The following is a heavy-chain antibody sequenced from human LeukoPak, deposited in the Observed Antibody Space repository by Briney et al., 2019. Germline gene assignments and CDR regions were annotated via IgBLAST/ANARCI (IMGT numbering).Heavy chain of an antibody. CDR3: ARDPIVVVPAAILGNYYYGMDV. D-gene: IGHD2-2*02. J-gene: IGHJ6*02. V-gene: IGHV4-61*02. CDR1: GGSISSGSYY. Sequence: SETLSLTCTVSGGSISSGSYYWSWIRQPAGTGLEWIGRIYTSGSTNYNPSLKSRVTISVDTSRNQFSLKLSSVTAADTAVYYCARDPIVVVPAAILGNYYYGMDVWGQGTTVTVSS. CDR2: IYTSGST.